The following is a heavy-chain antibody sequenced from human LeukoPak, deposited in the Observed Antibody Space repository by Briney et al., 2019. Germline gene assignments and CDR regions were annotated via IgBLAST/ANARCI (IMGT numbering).Heavy chain of an antibody. J-gene: IGHJ4*02. V-gene: IGHV1-2*02. Sequence: ASVKVSCKASGYTFTDYYIHWVRQAPGQGLEWMGCINPNSGGTNSAQKFQGRVTMTRDTSISTAYMELSSLRSDDTAVYYCAVLEQLTDYWGQGTLVTVSS. CDR2: INPNSGGT. CDR3: AVLEQLTDY. D-gene: IGHD1-1*01. CDR1: GYTFTDYY.